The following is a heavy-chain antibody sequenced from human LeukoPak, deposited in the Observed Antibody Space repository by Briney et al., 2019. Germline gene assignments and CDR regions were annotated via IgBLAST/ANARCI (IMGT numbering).Heavy chain of an antibody. CDR3: ARDPGGDYGDFDY. D-gene: IGHD4-17*01. CDR2: ISYDGSNK. Sequence: GRSLRLSCAASGFTFSSYAMHWVRQAPGKGLEWVAVISYDGSNKYYADSVKGRFTISRDNSKNTLYLQMNSLRAEDTAVYYCARDPGGDYGDFDYWGQGTLVTVSS. J-gene: IGHJ4*02. CDR1: GFTFSSYA. V-gene: IGHV3-30-3*01.